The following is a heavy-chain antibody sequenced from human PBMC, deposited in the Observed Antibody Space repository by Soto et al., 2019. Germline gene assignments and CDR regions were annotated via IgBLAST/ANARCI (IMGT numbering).Heavy chain of an antibody. CDR2: ISDSGTT. Sequence: EVQLLDSGGGLVQPGGSLRLSCAASGFTFRTYAMSWVRQAPGKGLEWVSTISDSGTTYYANSVKGRFTISRDNSLNTLDLQMNSLRVEDTAVYYCAKGGEGSCSRTSCLYFSDSWGQGTLVTVSS. J-gene: IGHJ5*02. CDR3: AKGGEGSCSRTSCLYFSDS. D-gene: IGHD2-2*01. V-gene: IGHV3-23*01. CDR1: GFTFRTYA.